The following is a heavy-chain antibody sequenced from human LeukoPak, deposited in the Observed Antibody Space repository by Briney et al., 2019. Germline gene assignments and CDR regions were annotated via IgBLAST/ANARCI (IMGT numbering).Heavy chain of an antibody. CDR3: ARAGYDYVWGSYRQYYFDY. CDR2: IYSGGST. Sequence: GGSLRLSCAASGFTVSSNYMSWVRQAPGKGLEWVSVIYSGGSTYYADSVKGRFTISRDNSKNTLYLQMNSLRAEDTAVYYCARAGYDYVWGSYRQYYFDYWGQGTLVTVSS. V-gene: IGHV3-53*01. J-gene: IGHJ4*02. D-gene: IGHD3-16*02. CDR1: GFTVSSNY.